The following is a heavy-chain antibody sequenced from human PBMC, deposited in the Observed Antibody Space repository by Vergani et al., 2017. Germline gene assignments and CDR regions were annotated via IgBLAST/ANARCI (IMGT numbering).Heavy chain of an antibody. D-gene: IGHD1-1*01. CDR3: ARDTTPGL. J-gene: IGHJ4*02. Sequence: QVQLQESGPGLVKPSETLSLTCTVSGGSISSYDWSWIRQPPGKGLEWIGYIYYRGSTNYNPSLKSRVTISVDTSKNQFSLKLSSVTAAETSVYYCARDTTPGLWGQGTLVTVSS. CDR2: IYYRGST. V-gene: IGHV4-59*01. CDR1: GGSISSYD.